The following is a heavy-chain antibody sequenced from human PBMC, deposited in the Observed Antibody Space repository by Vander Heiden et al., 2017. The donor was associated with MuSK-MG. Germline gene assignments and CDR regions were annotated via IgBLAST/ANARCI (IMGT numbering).Heavy chain of an antibody. Sequence: EVQLLESGGGLVQPGGSLRLSCAASGFAFSSYAMSWVRQAPGKGLEWVSCITAGGVNTYYAESMKGRFTISRDNSKNMLYLQMNSLRVEDTAIYYCAKEYCSGGTCLDAFDVWGQGTMVTVS. V-gene: IGHV3-23*01. CDR3: AKEYCSGGTCLDAFDV. D-gene: IGHD2-15*01. CDR2: ITAGGVNT. J-gene: IGHJ3*01. CDR1: GFAFSSYA.